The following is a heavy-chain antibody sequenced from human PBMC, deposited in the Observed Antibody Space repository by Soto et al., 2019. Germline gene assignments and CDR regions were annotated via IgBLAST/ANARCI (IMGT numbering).Heavy chain of an antibody. CDR1: GDTLTSYD. CDR2: MNPNSGNT. Sequence: GASVKVSCKTSGDTLTSYDSNWVRQATGQGLEWMGWMNPNSGNTGYAQKFQGRVTMTRNTSLSTAYMELSSLRSEDTAVYYCASPQTPPIYGDYVPYFSYWGQGTLVTVSS. D-gene: IGHD4-17*01. J-gene: IGHJ4*02. CDR3: ASPQTPPIYGDYVPYFSY. V-gene: IGHV1-8*01.